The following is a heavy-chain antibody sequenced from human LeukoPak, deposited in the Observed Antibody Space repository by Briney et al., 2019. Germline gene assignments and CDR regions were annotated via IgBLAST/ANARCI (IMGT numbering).Heavy chain of an antibody. D-gene: IGHD3-10*01. V-gene: IGHV5-51*01. CDR2: IYPGDSDT. CDR3: ARRITMVRGVSYFDY. CDR1: GYRFTSYW. Sequence: GESLKISCKGSGYRFTSYWIGWVRPMPGKGLEWMGIIYPGDSDTRYSPSFQGQVTISADKSISTAYLQWSSLKASDTAMYYCARRITMVRGVSYFDYWGQGTLVTVSS. J-gene: IGHJ4*02.